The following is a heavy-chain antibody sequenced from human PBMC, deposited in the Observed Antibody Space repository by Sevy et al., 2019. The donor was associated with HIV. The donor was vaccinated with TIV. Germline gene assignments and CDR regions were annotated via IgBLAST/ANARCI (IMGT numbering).Heavy chain of an antibody. Sequence: SETLSLTCTVSGGSISSSSYYWGWIRQPPGKGLEWIGSIYYSGSTYYNPSLKSRVTISVDTSKNQFSLKLSYVTAADTAVYYCAATYYDFWSGYYGASYYYYGMDVWGQGTTVTVSS. J-gene: IGHJ6*02. V-gene: IGHV4-39*01. CDR2: IYYSGST. D-gene: IGHD3-3*01. CDR1: GGSISSSSYY. CDR3: AATYYDFWSGYYGASYYYYGMDV.